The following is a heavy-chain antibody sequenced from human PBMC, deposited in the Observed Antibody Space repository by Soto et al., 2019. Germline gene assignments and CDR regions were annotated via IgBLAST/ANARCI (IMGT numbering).Heavy chain of an antibody. CDR2: INPNSGGT. D-gene: IGHD4-17*01. Sequence: GASVKVSCKVSGYTFTGYYMHWVRQAPGQGLEWMGWINPNSGGTNYAQKFQGWVTMTRDTSISTAYMELSRLRSDDTAVYYCARANGRGNYGGNPLLYYYYGMDVWGQGTTVTVSS. J-gene: IGHJ6*02. CDR1: GYTFTGYY. V-gene: IGHV1-2*04. CDR3: ARANGRGNYGGNPLLYYYYGMDV.